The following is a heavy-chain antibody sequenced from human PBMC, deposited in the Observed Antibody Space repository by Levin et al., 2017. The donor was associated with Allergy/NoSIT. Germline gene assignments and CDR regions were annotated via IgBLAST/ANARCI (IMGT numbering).Heavy chain of an antibody. Sequence: GESLKISCKASGYTFTGYYMHWVRQAPGQGLEWMGWINPNSGGTNYAQKFQGRVTMTRDTSISTAYMELSRLRSDDTAVYYCARSRTSYDAFDIWGQGTMVTVSS. D-gene: IGHD1-26*01. J-gene: IGHJ3*02. CDR2: INPNSGGT. CDR3: ARSRTSYDAFDI. CDR1: GYTFTGYY. V-gene: IGHV1-2*02.